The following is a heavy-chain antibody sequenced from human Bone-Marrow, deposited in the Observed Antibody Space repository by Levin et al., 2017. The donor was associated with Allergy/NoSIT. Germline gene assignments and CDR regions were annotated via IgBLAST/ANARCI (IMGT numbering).Heavy chain of an antibody. V-gene: IGHV4-31*03. CDR1: GGSISSGGYY. CDR3: ARDRNWNYFDY. CDR2: IYYSGST. Sequence: SETLSLTCTVSGGSISSGGYYWSWIRQHPGKGLEWIGYIYYSGSTYYNPSLKSRVTISVDTSKNQFSLKLSSVTAADTAVYYCARDRNWNYFDYWGQGTLVTVSS. D-gene: IGHD1-1*01. J-gene: IGHJ4*02.